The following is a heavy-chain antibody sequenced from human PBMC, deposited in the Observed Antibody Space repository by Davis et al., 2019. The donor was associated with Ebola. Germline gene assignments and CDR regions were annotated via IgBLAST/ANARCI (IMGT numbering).Heavy chain of an antibody. D-gene: IGHD3/OR15-3a*01. Sequence: MPSETLSLTCAVSGGSISSSNWWSWVRQPPGKGLEWIGEIYHSGSTNYNPSLKSRVTISVDTSKNQFSLKLSSVTAADTAVYYCARWTAPFYYYGMDVWGQGTTVTVSS. CDR1: GGSISSSNW. CDR2: IYHSGST. J-gene: IGHJ6*02. CDR3: ARWTAPFYYYGMDV. V-gene: IGHV4-4*02.